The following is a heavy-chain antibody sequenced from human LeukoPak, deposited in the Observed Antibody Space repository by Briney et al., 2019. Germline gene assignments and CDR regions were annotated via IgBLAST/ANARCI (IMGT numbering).Heavy chain of an antibody. D-gene: IGHD6-19*01. J-gene: IGHJ4*02. CDR3: AKKRSYSSGWTIDY. CDR1: GFTFSSYS. Sequence: GGSLGLSCAASGFTFSSYSMNWVRQAPGKGLEWVSSISSSSSYIYYADSVKGRFTISRDNAKNSLYLQMNSLRAEDTAVYYCAKKRSYSSGWTIDYWGQGTLVTVSS. V-gene: IGHV3-21*04. CDR2: ISSSSSYI.